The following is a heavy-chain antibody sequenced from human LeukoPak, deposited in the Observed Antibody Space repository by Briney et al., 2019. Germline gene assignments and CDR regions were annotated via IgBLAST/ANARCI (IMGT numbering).Heavy chain of an antibody. CDR3: ARAGSGSGWYFDY. Sequence: ASVKVSCKASGYTFTSYGISWVRQAPGQGLEWMGWISAYNGNTRYARKVLGRVTMTTDTSTSTAYMEVRSLRCDDTAVYYCARAGSGSGWYFDYWGQGTLVTVSS. J-gene: IGHJ4*02. CDR1: GYTFTSYG. D-gene: IGHD6-19*01. CDR2: ISAYNGNT. V-gene: IGHV1-18*01.